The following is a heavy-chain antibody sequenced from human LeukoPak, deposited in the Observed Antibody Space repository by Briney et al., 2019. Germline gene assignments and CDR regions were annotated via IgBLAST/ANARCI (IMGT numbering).Heavy chain of an antibody. Sequence: GGSLRLSCAASGFIFSSYSMSWVRQAPGKGLEWVSVIIGSGKNTYYADSVKGRFTTSKDNSKNTVHLQMNDLRVDDTAVYYCAKAASSSWPSYQYGMDVWGQGTTVTVSS. V-gene: IGHV3-23*01. CDR2: IIGSGKNT. CDR1: GFIFSSYS. CDR3: AKAASSSWPSYQYGMDV. D-gene: IGHD6-13*01. J-gene: IGHJ6*02.